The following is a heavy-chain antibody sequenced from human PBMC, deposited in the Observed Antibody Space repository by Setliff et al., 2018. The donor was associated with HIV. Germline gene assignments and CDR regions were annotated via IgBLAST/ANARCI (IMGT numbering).Heavy chain of an antibody. CDR2: IENKDNSYIT. Sequence: PGGSLRLSCAASGFTFSASPMHWVRQAPGKGLEWVGRIENKDNSYITEYAASVKGRFTVSRDDSKNSLYLQMNSLNTEDTATYYGIFYYYGYPYWGQGTLVTVSS. D-gene: IGHD3-10*01. CDR3: IFYYYGYPY. J-gene: IGHJ4*02. V-gene: IGHV3-72*01. CDR1: GFTFSASP.